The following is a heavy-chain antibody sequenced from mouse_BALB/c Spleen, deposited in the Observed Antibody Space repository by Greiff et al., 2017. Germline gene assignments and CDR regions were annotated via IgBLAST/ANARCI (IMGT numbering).Heavy chain of an antibody. D-gene: IGHD2-1*01. V-gene: IGHV5-6-5*01. J-gene: IGHJ2*01. CDR2: ISSGGST. Sequence: EVQGVESGGGLVKPGGSLKLSCAASGFTFSSYAMSWVRQTPEKRLEWVASISSGGSTYYPDSVKGRFTISRDNARNILYLQMSSLRSEDTAMYYCAREAYGNYLDYWGQGTTLTVSS. CDR1: GFTFSSYA. CDR3: AREAYGNYLDY.